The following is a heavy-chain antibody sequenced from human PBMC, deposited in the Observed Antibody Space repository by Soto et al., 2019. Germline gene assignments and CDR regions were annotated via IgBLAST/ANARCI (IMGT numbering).Heavy chain of an antibody. CDR1: GYTFTSYY. D-gene: IGHD5-18*01. Sequence: ASVKVSCKASGYTFTSYYMHWVRQAPGQGLEWMGIINPSGGSTSYAQKFQGRVTMTRDTSTSTVYMELSSLRAEDTAVYYCATPRVDGEDSYAQEGEVYYYYGMDVWGQGTTVTVSS. CDR2: INPSGGST. CDR3: ATPRVDGEDSYAQEGEVYYYYGMDV. V-gene: IGHV1-46*01. J-gene: IGHJ6*02.